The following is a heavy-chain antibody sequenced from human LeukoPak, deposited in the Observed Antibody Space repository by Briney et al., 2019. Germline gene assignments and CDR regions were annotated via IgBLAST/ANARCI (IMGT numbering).Heavy chain of an antibody. CDR3: AREGCSSDSCFYYFDY. V-gene: IGHV1-46*01. J-gene: IGHJ4*02. CDR1: GYTFASYY. CDR2: INPSGGST. D-gene: IGHD2-15*01. Sequence: ASVKVSCKASGYTFASYYMHWVRQAPGQGLEWMGIINPSGGSTSYAQKFQGRVTMTRDTSTRTVYMELSSLRSEDTAVYYCAREGCSSDSCFYYFDYWGQGTLVTVSS.